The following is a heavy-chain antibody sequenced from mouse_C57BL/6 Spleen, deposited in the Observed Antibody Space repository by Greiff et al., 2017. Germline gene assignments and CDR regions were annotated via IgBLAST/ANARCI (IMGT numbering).Heavy chain of an antibody. J-gene: IGHJ4*01. Sequence: QVQLQQPGAELVKPGASVKLSCKASGYTFTSYWMHWVKQRPGQGLEWIGMIHPNSGSTNYNEKFKSKATLTVDKSSSTAYIQLSSLTSEDSAVYYCARRRVCSYAMDYWGQGTSVTVSS. D-gene: IGHD6-2*01. CDR1: GYTFTSYW. CDR3: ARRRVCSYAMDY. V-gene: IGHV1-64*01. CDR2: IHPNSGST.